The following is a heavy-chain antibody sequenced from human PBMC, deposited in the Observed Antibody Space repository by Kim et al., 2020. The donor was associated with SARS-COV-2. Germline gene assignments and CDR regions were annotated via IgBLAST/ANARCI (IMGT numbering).Heavy chain of an antibody. CDR2: INLGGSAK. CDR3: VRANPCNH. J-gene: IGHJ5*02. V-gene: IGHV3-7*04. Sequence: GGSLRLSCAASGFTFSSYCMTWVRQAPGKGLEWVSTINLGGSAKYYVDSVKGRFSISRDNAKNSLSLQMNSLRADDTAVYYCVRANPCNHLGYGALGTV. CDR1: GFTFSSYC.